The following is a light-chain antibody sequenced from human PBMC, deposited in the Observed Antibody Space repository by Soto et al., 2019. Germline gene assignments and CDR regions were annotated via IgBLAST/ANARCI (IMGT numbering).Light chain of an antibody. V-gene: IGLV2-11*01. CDR2: DVS. Sequence: QSALTQPRSVSGSPGQSVTISCTGTSSDVGGFNYVSWYQQHPGKDPKLMIYDVSERPSGVPDRFSGSTSGNTASLTISGLQVDDEADYYCCSYAGTYAYVFGTGTKLTVL. CDR3: CSYAGTYAYV. CDR1: SSDVGGFNY. J-gene: IGLJ1*01.